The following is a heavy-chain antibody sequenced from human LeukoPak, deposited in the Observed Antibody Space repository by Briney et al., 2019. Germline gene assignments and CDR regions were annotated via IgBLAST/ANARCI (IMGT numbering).Heavy chain of an antibody. V-gene: IGHV4-30-4*01. J-gene: IGHJ4*02. CDR2: IYYSGST. D-gene: IGHD2-15*01. Sequence: PSETLYLTCTVSGGSISSGDYYWTWIRQPPGKGLEWIGYIYYSGSTYYNPSLKSRVSTSVDTSMNQFSLKVTSVTAADTAVYYCSRVKDGYSNFDSWGQGTLVTVSS. CDR1: GGSISSGDYY. CDR3: SRVKDGYSNFDS.